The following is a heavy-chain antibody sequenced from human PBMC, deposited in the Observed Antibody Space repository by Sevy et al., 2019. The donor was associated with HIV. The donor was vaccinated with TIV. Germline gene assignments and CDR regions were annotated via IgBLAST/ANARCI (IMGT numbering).Heavy chain of an antibody. D-gene: IGHD4-17*01. Sequence: ASVKVSCKASGYTFTGYYMHWVRQAPGQGLEWMGWINPNSGGTNYAQKFQGRVTMTRDTSISTAYMELSRLGSDYTAVYYCAREGIGYGDPQDWGQGTLVTVSS. V-gene: IGHV1-2*02. J-gene: IGHJ4*02. CDR1: GYTFTGYY. CDR2: INPNSGGT. CDR3: AREGIGYGDPQD.